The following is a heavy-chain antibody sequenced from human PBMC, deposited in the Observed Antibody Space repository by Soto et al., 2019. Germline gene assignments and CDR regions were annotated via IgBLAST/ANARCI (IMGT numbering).Heavy chain of an antibody. Sequence: GGSLRLSCTVSGFTFGDYIMSWVRQAPGKGLEWVGFIRSKAYGGTTEYAASVKGRFTISRDDSKSIAYLEMNSLKTEDTAVYYCTRVAAQGLVNYYSMDVWGQGTTVTVSS. CDR1: GFTFGDYI. D-gene: IGHD6-6*01. J-gene: IGHJ6*02. CDR3: TRVAAQGLVNYYSMDV. V-gene: IGHV3-49*04. CDR2: IRSKAYGGTT.